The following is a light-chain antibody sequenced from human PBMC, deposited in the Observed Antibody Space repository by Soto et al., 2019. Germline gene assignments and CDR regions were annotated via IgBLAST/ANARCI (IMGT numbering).Light chain of an antibody. CDR3: QQYENYWT. CDR2: DAS. V-gene: IGKV1-5*01. CDR1: QSISSW. J-gene: IGKJ1*01. Sequence: DIQMTQSPSTLSATAVDGFTVTFRASQSISSWLAWYQHKPGKAPKLLIYDASNLDSGVPSRFSGSGSGTEFSLTISNLQPDDCATYYCQQYENYWTFGQGTKVDIK.